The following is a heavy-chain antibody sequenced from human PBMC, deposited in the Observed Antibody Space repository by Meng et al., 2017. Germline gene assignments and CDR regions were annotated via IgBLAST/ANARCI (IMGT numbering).Heavy chain of an antibody. J-gene: IGHJ5*02. V-gene: IGHV4-31*03. CDR1: GGSISSGGYY. Sequence: QGELQESGPGLVKPSQTLSLPCTVSGGSISSGGYYWSWIRQHPGKGLEWIGYIYYSGSTYYNPSLKSRVTISVDTSKNQFSLKLSSVTAADTAVYYCASKGGLSTYNWFDPWGQGTLVTVSS. CDR3: ASKGGLSTYNWFDP. CDR2: IYYSGST. D-gene: IGHD5-12*01.